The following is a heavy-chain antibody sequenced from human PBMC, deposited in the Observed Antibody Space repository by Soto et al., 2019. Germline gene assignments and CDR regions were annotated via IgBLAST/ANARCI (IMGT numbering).Heavy chain of an antibody. J-gene: IGHJ3*02. CDR1: GYTFTTYG. CDR3: ARRAWENSDAFDI. V-gene: IGHV1-18*04. D-gene: IGHD1-26*01. Sequence: QVHLVQSGAEVKKPGASVKVSCKASGYTFTTYGFSWVRQAPGQGLEWMGWISAYNDNTNYAQKLQGRLTMTTDTSTSTAYMELRSLRSDDTAVYYCARRAWENSDAFDIWGQGTMVTVSS. CDR2: ISAYNDNT.